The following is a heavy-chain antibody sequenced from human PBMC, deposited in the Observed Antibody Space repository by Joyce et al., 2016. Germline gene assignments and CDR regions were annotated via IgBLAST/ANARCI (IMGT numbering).Heavy chain of an antibody. Sequence: EVQLLESGGGLVQPGGSLTPSCAASGFTFNNYGLTWVRQATGKGLEWVSSISDIGGSTYYAYSVRDRCTISRDNSKNTLFLQMTSLTADDTAVYYCAKDRPYSTYYYFYYMDVWGKGTTVTVSS. CDR2: ISDIGGST. CDR3: AKDRPYSTYYYFYYMDV. D-gene: IGHD4-11*01. CDR1: GFTFNNYG. J-gene: IGHJ6*03. V-gene: IGHV3-23*01.